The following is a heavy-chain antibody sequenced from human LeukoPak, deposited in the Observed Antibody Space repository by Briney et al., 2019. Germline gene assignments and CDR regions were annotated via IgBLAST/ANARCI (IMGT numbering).Heavy chain of an antibody. D-gene: IGHD6-19*01. Sequence: YHSGSTNYNPSLKSRVTISVDKSKNQFSLKLISVTAADTAVYYCARAHGSGLYSGLGWFDPWGQGTLLTVSS. CDR2: YHSGST. V-gene: IGHV4-4*02. CDR3: ARAHGSGLYSGLGWFDP. J-gene: IGHJ5*02.